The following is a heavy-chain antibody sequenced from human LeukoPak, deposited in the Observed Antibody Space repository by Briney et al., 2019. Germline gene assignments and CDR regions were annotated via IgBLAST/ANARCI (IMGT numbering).Heavy chain of an antibody. V-gene: IGHV3-23*01. CDR1: GFTFSSFA. Sequence: QPGGSLRLSCAASGFTFSSFAMNWVRQAPGTGLEWVSSISGSGTSTYYADSVKGRFTISRDNSKNTLYLQMDSLRAEDTAVYYCAKVSIAVARGLYYFDYWGQGTLVTVSS. CDR2: ISGSGTST. CDR3: AKVSIAVARGLYYFDY. J-gene: IGHJ4*02. D-gene: IGHD6-19*01.